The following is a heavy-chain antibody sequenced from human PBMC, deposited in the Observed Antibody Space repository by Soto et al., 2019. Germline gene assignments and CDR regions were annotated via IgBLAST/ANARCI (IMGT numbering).Heavy chain of an antibody. D-gene: IGHD5-18*01. CDR3: AKGGMELWLLRWVYFDY. CDR2: ISGSGGST. CDR1: GFTFSSYA. Sequence: EVQLLESGGGLVQPGGSLRLSCAASGFTFSSYAMSWVRQAPGKGLEWVSAISGSGGSTYYADSVKGRFTISRDNSKNTLYLQMNSLRAEDMAVYYCAKGGMELWLLRWVYFDYWGQGTLVTVSS. J-gene: IGHJ4*02. V-gene: IGHV3-23*01.